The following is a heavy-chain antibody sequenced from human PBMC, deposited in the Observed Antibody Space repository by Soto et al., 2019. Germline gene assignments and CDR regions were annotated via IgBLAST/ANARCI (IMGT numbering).Heavy chain of an antibody. CDR1: GFTFNNYA. J-gene: IGHJ6*02. CDR2: ISDSGGRT. Sequence: VQLLESGGGLVQPGGSLRLSCAVSGFTFNNYAMNWVRQAPGKGLEWVSSISDSGGRTYYADSVKGRFTISRDNSKNTLYLQMNSLRAEDTAIYYCAKDALGDYFYYGMDVWGQGITVTVSS. V-gene: IGHV3-23*01. CDR3: AKDALGDYFYYGMDV.